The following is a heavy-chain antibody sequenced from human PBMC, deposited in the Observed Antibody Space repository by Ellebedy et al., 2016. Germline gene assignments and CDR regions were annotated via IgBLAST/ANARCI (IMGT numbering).Heavy chain of an antibody. CDR2: FYHHGSS. J-gene: IGHJ4*02. CDR3: ARTPLSLGHCSTTAYSFFDA. V-gene: IGHV4-31*03. Sequence: SETLSLTXTVSGGSIRSVGFSWNWIRQQPGMGLEWIGYFYHHGSSYYNPSLKSRMIISEDTSKNQFSLKLSSVTAADTAIYYCARTPLSLGHCSTTAYSFFDAWGQGILVTVSS. D-gene: IGHD2-15*01. CDR1: GGSIRSVGFS.